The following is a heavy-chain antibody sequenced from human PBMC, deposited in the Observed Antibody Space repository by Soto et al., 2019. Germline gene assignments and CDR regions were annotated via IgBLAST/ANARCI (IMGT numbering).Heavy chain of an antibody. D-gene: IGHD2-15*01. V-gene: IGHV2-5*02. J-gene: IGHJ3*02. Sequence: QITLKESGPTLVKPTQTLTLTCTFSGFSLSTTGVGVGWIRQPPGKALHWLALIYWDDYKRYSPSLKNRLTITKDTSKNQVVLTMTDMDPMDTGTYYCAHGAVVGSPILHIGDSFDIWGQGTMVTVSS. CDR2: IYWDDYK. CDR1: GFSLSTTGVG. CDR3: AHGAVVGSPILHIGDSFDI.